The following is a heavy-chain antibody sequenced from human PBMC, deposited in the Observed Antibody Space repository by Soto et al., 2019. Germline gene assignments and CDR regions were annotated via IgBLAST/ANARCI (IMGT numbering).Heavy chain of an antibody. J-gene: IGHJ6*02. Sequence: PSQTLSLTCAVSGGSISSGGYSWSWIRQPPGKGLEWIGYINHSGSTNYNPSLKSRVTISVDTSKNQFSLKLSSVTAADTAVYYCARAQITYYYGSGSYWSYYYGMDVWGQGTTVTVSS. CDR3: ARAQITYYYGSGSYWSYYYGMDV. D-gene: IGHD3-10*01. CDR1: GGSISSGGYS. CDR2: INHSGST. V-gene: IGHV4-30-2*01.